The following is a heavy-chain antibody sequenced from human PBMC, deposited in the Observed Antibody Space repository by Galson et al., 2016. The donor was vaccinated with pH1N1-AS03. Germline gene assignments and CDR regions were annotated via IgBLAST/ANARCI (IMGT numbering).Heavy chain of an antibody. CDR1: GDTFSSYT. CDR2: IIVLVGAT. V-gene: IGHV1-69*13. Sequence: SVKVSCKASGDTFSSYTINWVRQAPGQGLEWMGGIIVLVGATNYAQKFQGRVTISADESTSTTYMEVASLTSEDTAVYFCARSPSSAWHNFDYWGQGALVVVST. J-gene: IGHJ4*02. CDR3: ARSPSSAWHNFDY. D-gene: IGHD6-19*01.